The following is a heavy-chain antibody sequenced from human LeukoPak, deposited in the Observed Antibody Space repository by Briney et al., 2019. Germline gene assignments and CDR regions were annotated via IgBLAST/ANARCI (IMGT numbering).Heavy chain of an antibody. CDR2: INPNSGGT. D-gene: IGHD3-22*01. Sequence: ASVKVSCKASGYSFTGYYIHWVRQAPGQGLEWMGWINPNSGGTNYAQKFQGRVTMTRDTSISTAYMELSRLRSDDTAVYYCARGREYYDSSGYQDYWGQGTLVTVSS. CDR1: GYSFTGYY. CDR3: ARGREYYDSSGYQDY. J-gene: IGHJ4*02. V-gene: IGHV1-2*02.